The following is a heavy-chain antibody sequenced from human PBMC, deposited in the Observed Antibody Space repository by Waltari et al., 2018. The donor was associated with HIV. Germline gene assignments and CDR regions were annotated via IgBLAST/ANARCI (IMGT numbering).Heavy chain of an antibody. D-gene: IGHD3-22*01. Sequence: QVQLVQSGAGVKKPGASVKVSCGASGYTFDSYGISWVRQAPGQGLEWMGWISGQSVQSNYIQKFRGRITGITGRSAGIVYMELRSVRSVETAVYFCARDRVDFLETSGYYYSMSGLDDWGQGTLVTVSS. CDR1: GYTFDSYG. CDR2: ISGQSVQS. J-gene: IGHJ4*02. V-gene: IGHV1-18*01. CDR3: ARDRVDFLETSGYYYSMSGLDD.